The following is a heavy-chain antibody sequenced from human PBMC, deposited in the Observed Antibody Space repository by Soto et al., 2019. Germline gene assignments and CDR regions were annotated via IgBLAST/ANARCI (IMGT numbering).Heavy chain of an antibody. Sequence: SETLSLTCAVSSGSISSGDYFWSWIRQPPGKGLEWIGYIDYSGSAYYNPSLKSRVIISVDTSNNQFSLKLNSVAAADTAVYFCARVQAAYVNPLFDSWGQGTRVTVSS. J-gene: IGHJ4*02. CDR1: SGSISSGDYF. V-gene: IGHV4-30-4*01. D-gene: IGHD2-21*01. CDR2: IDYSGSA. CDR3: ARVQAAYVNPLFDS.